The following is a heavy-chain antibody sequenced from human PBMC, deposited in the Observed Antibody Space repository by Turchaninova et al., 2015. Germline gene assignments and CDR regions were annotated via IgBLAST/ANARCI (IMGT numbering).Heavy chain of an antibody. CDR1: GFIFSNYW. CDR2: INQDGSTK. CDR3: ARIGHSSSSTDY. J-gene: IGHJ4*02. Sequence: EVQLVESGGGLVQPGGSRRLSCAASGFIFSNYWMSWGRQAPGKGLEWMANINQDGSTKYYVDSVKGRFTISRDNAKNSLYLYMDSLRAEDTAVYFCARIGHSSSSTDYWGQGTLVSVSS. V-gene: IGHV3-7*01. D-gene: IGHD6-6*01.